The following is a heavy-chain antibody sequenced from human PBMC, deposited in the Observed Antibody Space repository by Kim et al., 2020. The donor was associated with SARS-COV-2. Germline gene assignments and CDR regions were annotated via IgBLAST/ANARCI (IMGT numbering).Heavy chain of an antibody. CDR2: ISSRSSYI. D-gene: IGHD6-19*01. CDR3: ARSSSSGWSGDAFDI. Sequence: GGSLRLSCAASGFTFSSYSMNWVRQAPGKGLEWVSSISSRSSYIYYADSVKGRFTISRDNAKNSLYLQMNSLRAEDTAVYYCARSSSSGWSGDAFDIWGQGTMVTVSS. J-gene: IGHJ3*02. V-gene: IGHV3-21*01. CDR1: GFTFSSYS.